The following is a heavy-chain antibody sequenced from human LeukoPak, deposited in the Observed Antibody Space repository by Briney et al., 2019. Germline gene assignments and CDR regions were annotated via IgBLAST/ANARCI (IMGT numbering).Heavy chain of an antibody. CDR2: ISYDGSIN. J-gene: IGHJ4*02. CDR3: ARDRRYCSGGSCYFDYFFDY. V-gene: IGHV3-30*04. Sequence: PGRSLRLSCAASGLTFNSYAVHWVRQAPGKGLEWVAVISYDGSINFYAASVKGRFTIFRDNSKNTLYLQMNSLRADDTALYFCARDRRYCSGGSCYFDYFFDYWGQGTLVTVSS. D-gene: IGHD2-15*01. CDR1: GLTFNSYA.